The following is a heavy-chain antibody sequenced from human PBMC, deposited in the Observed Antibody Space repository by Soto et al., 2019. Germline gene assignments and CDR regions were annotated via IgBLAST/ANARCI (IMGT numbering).Heavy chain of an antibody. D-gene: IGHD2-8*01. CDR1: GDSVSTNSAT. V-gene: IGHV6-1*01. CDR3: VRLIGNSWLDS. Sequence: QVQLQQSGPGLVKPSQTLSLTCAISGDSVSTNSATWDWIRQSPSRGLEWLGRTYYRSRWFNDXPXSXKXXITINPDTSNTQFSLQLNSVTPADTAVYYCVRLIGNSWLDSWGQGTLVTVSS. J-gene: IGHJ5*01. CDR2: TYYRSRWFN.